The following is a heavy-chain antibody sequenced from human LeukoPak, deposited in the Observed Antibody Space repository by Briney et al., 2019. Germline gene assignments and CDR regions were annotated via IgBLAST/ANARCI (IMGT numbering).Heavy chain of an antibody. D-gene: IGHD2-15*01. CDR3: AKVTCSGGSCYSWNYFDY. CDR2: ISYDGSNK. J-gene: IGHJ4*02. V-gene: IGHV3-30*18. Sequence: QPGRSLRLSCAASGSTFSSYGMHWVRQAPGKGLEWVAVISYDGSNKYYADSVKGRFTISRDNSKNTLYLQMNSLRAEDTAVYYCAKVTCSGGSCYSWNYFDYWGQGTLVTVSS. CDR1: GSTFSSYG.